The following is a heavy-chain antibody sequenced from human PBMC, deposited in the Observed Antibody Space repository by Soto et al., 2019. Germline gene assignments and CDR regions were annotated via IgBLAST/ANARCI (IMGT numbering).Heavy chain of an antibody. D-gene: IGHD3-10*01. CDR3: SLIKWNYYDSGTGDASGI. CDR2: LGWDDDK. J-gene: IGHJ3*02. Sequence: SGATLAHPARPVTLTCTFSGLSLRSSGMCVSWIRQPPGKALEWLALLGWDDDKYYNTSLKTRLTISKNTNNNQVVLTITNMHPVDTATYYCSLIKWNYYDSGTGDASGIWGQGTMVTVSS. V-gene: IGHV2-70*01. CDR1: GLSLRSSGMC.